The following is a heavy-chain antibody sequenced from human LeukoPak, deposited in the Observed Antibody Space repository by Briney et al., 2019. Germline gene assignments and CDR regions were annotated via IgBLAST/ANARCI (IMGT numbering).Heavy chain of an antibody. CDR1: GGSISSSSYY. D-gene: IGHD3-10*01. CDR3: ARHRLDYYGSGSSPLYYYYMDV. V-gene: IGHV4-39*01. J-gene: IGHJ6*03. CDR2: IYYSGST. Sequence: SETLSLTXTVSGGSISSSSYYWGWIRQPPGKGLEWIGSIYYSGSTYYNPSLKSRVTISVDTSKNQFSLKLSSVTAADTAVYYCARHRLDYYGSGSSPLYYYYMDVWGKGTTVTVSS.